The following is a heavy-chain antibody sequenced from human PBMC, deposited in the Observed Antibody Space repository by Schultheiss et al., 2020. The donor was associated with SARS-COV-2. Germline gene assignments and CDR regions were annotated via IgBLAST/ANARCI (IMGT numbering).Heavy chain of an antibody. Sequence: GGSLRLSCKGSGYSFTSYWIGWVRQMPGKGLEWMGIIYPGDSDTRYSPSFQGQVTISADKSISTAYLQWSSLKASDTAMYYCARHGHHYYDSSSMWYFDYWGQGTLVTVSS. CDR1: GYSFTSYW. J-gene: IGHJ4*02. CDR2: IYPGDSDT. D-gene: IGHD3-22*01. V-gene: IGHV5-51*01. CDR3: ARHGHHYYDSSSMWYFDY.